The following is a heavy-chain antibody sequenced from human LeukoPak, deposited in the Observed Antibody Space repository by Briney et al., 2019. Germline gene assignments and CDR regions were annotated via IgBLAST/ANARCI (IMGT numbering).Heavy chain of an antibody. Sequence: SVKVSFTASAYTFSDYYMHWVRQAPAQGLEWMGWIITNSGGTNYYQKFKGRVTITSDTSISTAYMELSRLRSDDPAVYYCAREDTVGASTPFDLWGQGTRVSV. CDR3: AREDTVGASTPFDL. CDR2: IITNSGGT. D-gene: IGHD1-26*01. J-gene: IGHJ4*02. CDR1: AYTFSDYY. V-gene: IGHV1-2*02.